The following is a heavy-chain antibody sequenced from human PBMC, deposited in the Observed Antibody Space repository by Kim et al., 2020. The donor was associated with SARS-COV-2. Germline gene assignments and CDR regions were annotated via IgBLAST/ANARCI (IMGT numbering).Heavy chain of an antibody. Sequence: ASVKVSCKASGYTFTDYYIHWVRQAPGQGLEWMGWINPYSGDTNYAQKFQGRVTMTRDTSISTPYVELSSLRSDDTAVYYCARSAHFWSGHYRDFWGQGTLITVSS. CDR1: GYTFTDYY. J-gene: IGHJ4*02. CDR2: INPYSGDT. V-gene: IGHV1-2*02. D-gene: IGHD3-3*01. CDR3: ARSAHFWSGHYRDF.